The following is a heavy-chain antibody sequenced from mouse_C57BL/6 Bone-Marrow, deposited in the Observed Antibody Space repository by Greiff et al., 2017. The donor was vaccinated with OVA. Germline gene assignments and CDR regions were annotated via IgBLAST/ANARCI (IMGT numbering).Heavy chain of an antibody. V-gene: IGHV5-17*01. CDR3: ARHPSNYNAMDY. CDR1: GFTFSDYG. Sequence: EVQLVESGGGLVKPGGSLKLSCAASGFTFSDYGMHWVRQAPEKGLEWVAYISSGSSTIYYADTVKGRFTISRDNAKNTLFLQMTSLRSEDTAMYYCARHPSNYNAMDYWGQGTSVTVSS. D-gene: IGHD2-10*02. J-gene: IGHJ4*01. CDR2: ISSGSSTI.